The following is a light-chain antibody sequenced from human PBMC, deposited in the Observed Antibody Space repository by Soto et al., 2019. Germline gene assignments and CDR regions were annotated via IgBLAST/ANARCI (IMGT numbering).Light chain of an antibody. CDR3: SSYTSDITLV. Sequence: QSALTQPASVSGSPGQSITISCTGTSSDVGIYNYVSWFQQRPGEAPKLMIYEVSKRPSGVSNRFSGYKSGNTASLTISGLQAEDEADYYCSSYTSDITLVIGGGTKLTVL. V-gene: IGLV2-14*01. CDR1: SSDVGIYNY. CDR2: EVS. J-gene: IGLJ2*01.